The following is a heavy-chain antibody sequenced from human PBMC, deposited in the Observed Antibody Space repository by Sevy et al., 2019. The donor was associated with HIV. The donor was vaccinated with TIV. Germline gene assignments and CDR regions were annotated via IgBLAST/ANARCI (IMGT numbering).Heavy chain of an antibody. Sequence: ASVKVSCKASGYTFTGYYMHWVRQAPGQGLEWMGWINPNSGGTNYAQKFQGRVTMTRDTSISTAYMELSRLRSDDTAVYYCARDSNVDYYYYGMDVRGQGTTVTVSS. J-gene: IGHJ6*02. CDR1: GYTFTGYY. CDR3: ARDSNVDYYYYGMDV. V-gene: IGHV1-2*02. CDR2: INPNSGGT.